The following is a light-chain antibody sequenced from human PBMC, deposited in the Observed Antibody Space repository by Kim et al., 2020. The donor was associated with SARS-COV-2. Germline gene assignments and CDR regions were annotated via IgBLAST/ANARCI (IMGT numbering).Light chain of an antibody. CDR3: QSGRL. CDR1: SGRNASYF. Sequence: SPKMTVTISCTHSSGRNASYFVQWYQQRPGSAPTTVIYEDNQSPSWVPDRFSGSIDDSSNSASLTLSGLETEDEADYYCQSGRLFGGGTQLTVL. V-gene: IGLV6-57*03. J-gene: IGLJ2*01. CDR2: EDN.